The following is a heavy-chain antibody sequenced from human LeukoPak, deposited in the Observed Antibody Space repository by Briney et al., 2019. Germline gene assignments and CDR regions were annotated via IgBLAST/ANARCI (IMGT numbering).Heavy chain of an antibody. CDR1: GGSIGGYY. CDR2: MYYNGNT. V-gene: IGHV4-59*12. J-gene: IGHJ4*02. D-gene: IGHD5-18*01. CDR3: ARGQKYTSGYTVTELGSRYFDY. Sequence: SETLSLTCTVSGGSIGGYYWTWIRQPPGKGLEWIGYMYYNGNTNYNPSLKSRVTISVDPSKNQFSLKLTSVTTADTAVYYCARGQKYTSGYTVTELGSRYFDYWGQGTLVTVSS.